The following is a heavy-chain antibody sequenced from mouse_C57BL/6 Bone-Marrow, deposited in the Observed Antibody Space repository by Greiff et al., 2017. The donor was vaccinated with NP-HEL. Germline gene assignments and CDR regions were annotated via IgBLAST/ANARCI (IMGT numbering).Heavy chain of an antibody. J-gene: IGHJ2*01. D-gene: IGHD2-1*01. Sequence: QVQLQQPGAELVRPGTSVKLSCKASGYTFTSYWMHWVKQRPGQGLEWIGVIDPSDSYTNYNQKFKGKATLTVDTSSSTAYMQLSSLTSEDSAVYYCARTRVYYGNYDGDYWGQGTTLTVSS. CDR2: IDPSDSYT. V-gene: IGHV1-59*01. CDR3: ARTRVYYGNYDGDY. CDR1: GYTFTSYW.